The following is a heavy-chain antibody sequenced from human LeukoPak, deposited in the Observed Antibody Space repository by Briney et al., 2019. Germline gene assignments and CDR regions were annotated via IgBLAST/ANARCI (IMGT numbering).Heavy chain of an antibody. Sequence: PGGSLRLSCAASGFTFDDYAMHWVRQAPGKGLEWVSSITTGGDSTNYADSVKGRFTISRDNSKNTLYLQMNSLRAEDTAVYYCARDRGPAGNYYYYGMDVWGQGTTVTVSS. CDR2: ITTGGDST. D-gene: IGHD6-19*01. J-gene: IGHJ6*02. CDR1: GFTFDDYA. V-gene: IGHV3-23*01. CDR3: ARDRGPAGNYYYYGMDV.